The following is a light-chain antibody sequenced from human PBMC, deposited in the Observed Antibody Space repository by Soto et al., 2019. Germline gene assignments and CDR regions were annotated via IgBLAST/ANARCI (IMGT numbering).Light chain of an antibody. CDR1: QSIGKR. CDR3: QQYNNNLWT. J-gene: IGKJ1*01. V-gene: IGKV1-5*03. CDR2: KAS. Sequence: DIQMTQSPSTLFASVGDRVTVTCRATQSIGKRLAWYQQRPGEAPKLLIYKASTLQGGVPSRFSGSGSGTEFILTISSLQPDDFATYYCQQYNNNLWTFGQGTKVEIK.